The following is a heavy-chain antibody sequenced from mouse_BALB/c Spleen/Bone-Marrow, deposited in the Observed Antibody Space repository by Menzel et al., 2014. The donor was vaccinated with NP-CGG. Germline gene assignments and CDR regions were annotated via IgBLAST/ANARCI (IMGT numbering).Heavy chain of an antibody. Sequence: QVQLQQSGAELVKPGASVPLSCKASGYTFTSYWMHWVKLRPGQGFEWIGEINPNNGGSNYNRNCNGKVILTGDKCSSTAFMQCSSPTSVDSAVYVCASMIRSLYAGYWGQGTSVTVCS. CDR2: INPNNGGS. J-gene: IGHJ4*01. CDR1: GYTFTSYW. D-gene: IGHD2-4*01. CDR3: ASMIRSLYAGY. V-gene: IGHV1S81*02.